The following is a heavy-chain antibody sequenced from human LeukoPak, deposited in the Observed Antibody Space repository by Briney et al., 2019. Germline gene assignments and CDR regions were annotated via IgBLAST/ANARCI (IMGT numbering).Heavy chain of an antibody. Sequence: KPSETLSLTCTVSGGSISSSNYYWGWIRQPPGKGLEWIASIYYSGSTYYSPSLKSRVTISVDTSKNQFSLKLSSVTAADTAVYYCARRSSSGWTFDYWGQGTLLTVSS. J-gene: IGHJ4*02. V-gene: IGHV4-39*01. CDR1: GGSISSSNYY. CDR3: ARRSSSGWTFDY. CDR2: IYYSGST. D-gene: IGHD6-19*01.